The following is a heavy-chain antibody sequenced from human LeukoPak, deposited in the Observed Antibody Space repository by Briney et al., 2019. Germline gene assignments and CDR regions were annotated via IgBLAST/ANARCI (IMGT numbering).Heavy chain of an antibody. J-gene: IGHJ4*02. CDR2: IYYSGST. V-gene: IGHV4-39*01. CDR3: ARHRGVDYGDPEYHYFDY. D-gene: IGHD4-17*01. Sequence: PSETLSLTCTVSGGSISSSSYYWGWIRQPPGKGLEWIGSIYYSGSTYYNPSLKSRVTISVGTSKNQFSLKLSSVTAADTAVYYCARHRGVDYGDPEYHYFDYWGQGTLVTVSS. CDR1: GGSISSSSYY.